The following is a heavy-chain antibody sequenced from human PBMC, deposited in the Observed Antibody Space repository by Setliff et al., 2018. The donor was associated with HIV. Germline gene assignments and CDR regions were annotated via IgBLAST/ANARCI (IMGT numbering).Heavy chain of an antibody. J-gene: IGHJ4*02. CDR2: MYHSGTT. CDR3: AGESALTGQSD. D-gene: IGHD3-9*01. V-gene: IGHV4-4*02. CDR1: GASISDVIW. Sequence: SETLSLTCAVSGASISDVIWWSWVRHSPGKGLEWSGEMYHSGTTKYNPSLKSRVTISLDKSRNQFSLQVTSMTAADTAVYYCAGESALTGQSDWGQGTPVTVSS.